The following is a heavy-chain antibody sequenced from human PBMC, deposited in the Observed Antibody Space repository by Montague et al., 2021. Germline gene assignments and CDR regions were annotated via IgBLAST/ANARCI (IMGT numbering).Heavy chain of an antibody. CDR1: GYSFTSHW. J-gene: IGHJ4*02. Sequence: QSGAEVKKPGESLKISCKGFGYSFTSHWIGWVRQMPGKGLEWMGIIHPGTSDTRYSPSFQGQVTISVDKSISTAYLQWSSLKASDTAMFYCARLITTFGGVSSPNGYWGQGTLVTVSS. CDR2: IHPGTSDT. CDR3: ARLITTFGGVSSPNGY. D-gene: IGHD3-16*01. V-gene: IGHV5-51*01.